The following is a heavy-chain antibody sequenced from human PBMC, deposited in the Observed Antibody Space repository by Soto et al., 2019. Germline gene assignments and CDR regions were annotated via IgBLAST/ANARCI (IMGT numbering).Heavy chain of an antibody. D-gene: IGHD5-12*01. CDR2: MNDKGNI. CDR3: ARGGRRYSAYDYGY. CDR1: GGSFSRYH. J-gene: IGHJ4*02. V-gene: IGHV4-34*01. Sequence: SETLSLTCAVYGGSFSRYHWSWIRQPPGKGLEWIGEMNDKGNINYNPSLKSPVTISLDTSKNQFSLKLTSVTAADTAVYYCARGGRRYSAYDYGYWGQGTPVTVSS.